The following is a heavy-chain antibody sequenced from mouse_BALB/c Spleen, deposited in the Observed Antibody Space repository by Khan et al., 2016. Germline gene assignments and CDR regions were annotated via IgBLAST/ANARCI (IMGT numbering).Heavy chain of an antibody. Sequence: QVRLQQSGAELARPGASVKMSCKASGYTFTSYTMHWVNQRPGQGLEWIGYINPSSGDTNYNQKFKDKATLTADKSSSTAYMQLSSLTSEDSAVYYCSRRDWSYGSIFFAYWGQGTTFTVS. CDR2: INPSSGDT. J-gene: IGHJ2*01. D-gene: IGHD1-1*01. CDR1: GYTFTSYT. CDR3: SRRDWSYGSIFFAY. V-gene: IGHV1-4*01.